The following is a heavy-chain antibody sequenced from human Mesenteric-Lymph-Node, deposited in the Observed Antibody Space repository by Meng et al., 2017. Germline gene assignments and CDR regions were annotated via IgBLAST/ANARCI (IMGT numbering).Heavy chain of an antibody. D-gene: IGHD4-17*01. Sequence: SVKVSCKASGGTFSSYAISWVRQAPGPGLEGMGGIIPIFGTANYAQQFQGRVTITADKSTSTAYMDLSSLSSEDTAVYYCARGITTTVTTSPGHPWGQGTLVTVSS. CDR3: ARGITTTVTTSPGHP. V-gene: IGHV1-69*06. J-gene: IGHJ5*02. CDR2: IIPIFGTA. CDR1: GGTFSSYA.